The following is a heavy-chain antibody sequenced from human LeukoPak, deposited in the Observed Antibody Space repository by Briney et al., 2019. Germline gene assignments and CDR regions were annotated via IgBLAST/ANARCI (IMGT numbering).Heavy chain of an antibody. V-gene: IGHV3-53*01. CDR1: GFTVSSNY. J-gene: IGHJ3*02. CDR2: IYSGGST. Sequence: GSLRLSCAASGFTVSSNYMSWVRQAPGKGLEWVSIIYSGGSTFYADSVKGRFTISRDNSKNTLYLQMNSLRAEDTAVYYCARGGSYLSAFDTWGQGTMVTVSS. CDR3: ARGGSYLSAFDT. D-gene: IGHD1-26*01.